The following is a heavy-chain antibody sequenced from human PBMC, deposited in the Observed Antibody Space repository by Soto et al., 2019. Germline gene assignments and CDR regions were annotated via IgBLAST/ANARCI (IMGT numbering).Heavy chain of an antibody. V-gene: IGHV3-15*01. D-gene: IGHD3-3*01. CDR3: TTDFWSGYYSTYYYYYYGMDV. Sequence: EVQLVESGGGLVKPGGSLRLSCAASGFTFSNAWMSWVRQAPGKGLEWVGRIKSKTDGGTTDYAAPVKGRFTISRDDSKNTLYLQMNSLKTEDTAVYYCTTDFWSGYYSTYYYYYYGMDVWGQGTTVTVSS. CDR1: GFTFSNAW. J-gene: IGHJ6*02. CDR2: IKSKTDGGTT.